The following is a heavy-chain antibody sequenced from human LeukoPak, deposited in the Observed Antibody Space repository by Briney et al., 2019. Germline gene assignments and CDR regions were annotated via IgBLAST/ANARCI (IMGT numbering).Heavy chain of an antibody. J-gene: IGHJ4*02. D-gene: IGHD6-6*01. Sequence: ASVKVSCKASGFTFSNYDINWVRQATGQGLEWMGYMNPQNGNTDYAQRFQGRVTMTRDTSISTAYMELNSLTSEDTAVYYCAKPGSSRGIAGRRPTKYYFDYWGQGTLVTVSS. CDR2: MNPQNGNT. CDR1: GFTFSNYD. CDR3: AKPGSSRGIAGRRPTKYYFDY. V-gene: IGHV1-8*01.